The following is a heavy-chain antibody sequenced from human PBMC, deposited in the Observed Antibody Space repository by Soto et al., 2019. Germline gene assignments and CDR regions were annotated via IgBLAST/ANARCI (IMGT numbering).Heavy chain of an antibody. CDR1: GGSISSGDYY. CDR3: ASLAGDLTVTTRFDY. D-gene: IGHD4-4*01. CDR2: IYYSGST. J-gene: IGHJ4*02. Sequence: QVQLQESGPGLVKPSQTLSLTCTVSGGSISSGDYYWSWIRQPPGKGLEWIGYIYYSGSTYYNPCLKSRVTISVDTSKNQFSLKLSSVTAADTAVYYCASLAGDLTVTTRFDYWGQGTLVTVSS. V-gene: IGHV4-30-4*01.